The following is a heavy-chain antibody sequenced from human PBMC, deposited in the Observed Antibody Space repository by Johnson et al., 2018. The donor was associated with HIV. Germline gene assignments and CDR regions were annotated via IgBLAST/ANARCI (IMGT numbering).Heavy chain of an antibody. Sequence: WVRQAPGKGLVWVSRTNSDGSSTNYADSVKGRFTISRDKAKNTLHLQMNSLRAEDTAVYYCARKGDAFDFWGQGTKVTVSS. J-gene: IGHJ3*01. CDR3: ARKGDAFDF. CDR2: TNSDGSST. V-gene: IGHV3-74*01.